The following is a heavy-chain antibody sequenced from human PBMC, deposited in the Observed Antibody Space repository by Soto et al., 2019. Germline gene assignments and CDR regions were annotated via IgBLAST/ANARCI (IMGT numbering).Heavy chain of an antibody. CDR3: TRRYNWNDNYFDP. D-gene: IGHD1-20*01. CDR2: INHRGST. CDR1: GGSFGGYS. J-gene: IGHJ5*02. Sequence: SETLSLSCAVYGGSFGGYSWTWIRQPPGKGLEWIGEINHRGSTNYNPSLKSRVTTSVDTSKNQFSLELRSVTAADTAIYYCTRRYNWNDNYFDPWGPGALVTSPQ. V-gene: IGHV4-34*01.